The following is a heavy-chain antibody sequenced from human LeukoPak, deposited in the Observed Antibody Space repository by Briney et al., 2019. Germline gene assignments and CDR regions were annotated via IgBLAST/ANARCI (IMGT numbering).Heavy chain of an antibody. V-gene: IGHV4-4*02. D-gene: IGHD3-10*01. J-gene: IGHJ6*03. CDR1: GASITSNW. Sequence: PSETLSLTCAVSGASITSNWWSWVRQSPGKGLEWIGEINHSGSSSYKPSLKSRVTISVDTSKNQFSLKLSSVTAADTAVYYCARENFITMVIMDVWGKGTTVTISS. CDR2: INHSGSS. CDR3: ARENFITMVIMDV.